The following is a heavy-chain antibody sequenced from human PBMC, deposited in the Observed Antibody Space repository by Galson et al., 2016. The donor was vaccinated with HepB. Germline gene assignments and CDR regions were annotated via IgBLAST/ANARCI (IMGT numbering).Heavy chain of an antibody. CDR3: ARDPGGRATYFFDY. V-gene: IGHV1-2*02. D-gene: IGHD3-16*01. CDR1: GYTFINYY. CDR2: INPKSGGT. Sequence: SVKVSCKASGYTFINYYMHWVRQAPGQGLEWMGWINPKSGGTNYAQNFQGRVTMTRDTSIRTAHMELSRLRSDDTAVFYCARDPGGRATYFFDYWGQGTLVTVSS. J-gene: IGHJ4*02.